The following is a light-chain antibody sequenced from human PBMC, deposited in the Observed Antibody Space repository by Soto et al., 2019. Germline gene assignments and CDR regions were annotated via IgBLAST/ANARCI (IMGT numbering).Light chain of an antibody. Sequence: SVLTQPPSASGSPGQSVTISCTGSSSDVGGYNYVSWYQQHPGKAPKLLIYEVTKRPSGVPDRFSGYKSGNTASLTVSGLQAEDEADYYCSSLAGGNIREVFGTGTKVTVL. CDR2: EVT. V-gene: IGLV2-8*01. CDR1: SSDVGGYNY. CDR3: SSLAGGNIREV. J-gene: IGLJ1*01.